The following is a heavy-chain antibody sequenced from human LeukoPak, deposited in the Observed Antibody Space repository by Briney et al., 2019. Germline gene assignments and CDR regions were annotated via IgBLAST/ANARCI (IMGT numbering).Heavy chain of an antibody. J-gene: IGHJ4*01. CDR1: GGSISSSSYY. D-gene: IGHD6-25*01. CDR3: AKSGGYGLIDY. CDR2: IYSSGST. Sequence: SETLSLTCTVSGGSISSSSYYWGWIRQPPGKGLEWIGSIYSSGSTYYNSSLKSRVTISIDTSKNQVSLKMSSVTAADTAVYYCAKSGGYGLIDYWGQGTLVTVSS. V-gene: IGHV4-39*01.